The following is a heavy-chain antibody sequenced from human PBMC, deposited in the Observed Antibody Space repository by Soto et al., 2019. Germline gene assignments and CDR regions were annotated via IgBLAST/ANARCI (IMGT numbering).Heavy chain of an antibody. CDR3: ARVMAAMQNWLDP. CDR1: GGSISSIDYF. V-gene: IGHV4-30-4*01. CDR2: IYHTGTT. Sequence: KSSETLSLPGSVSGGSISSIDYFWSWRRQPPGKGLEWIGFIYHTGTTYYNPSLRSRVTISIDTSKSQFSMKLNSVTAADTAVYYCARVMAAMQNWLDPWGQGTLVTVSS. D-gene: IGHD2-2*01. J-gene: IGHJ5*02.